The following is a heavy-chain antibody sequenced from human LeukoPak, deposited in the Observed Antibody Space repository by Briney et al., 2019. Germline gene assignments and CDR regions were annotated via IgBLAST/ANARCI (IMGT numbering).Heavy chain of an antibody. J-gene: IGHJ4*02. V-gene: IGHV3-30-3*01. D-gene: IGHD3-22*01. CDR2: ISYDGSNK. CDR1: GFTFSSYA. CDR3: ARALQGYMIVVVTLDY. Sequence: PGRSLRLSCAASGFTFSSYAMHWVRQAPGKGLEWVAVISYDGSNKYYADSVKGRFTISRDNSKNTLYLQMNSLRAEDTAVYYYARALQGYMIVVVTLDYWGQGTLVTVSS.